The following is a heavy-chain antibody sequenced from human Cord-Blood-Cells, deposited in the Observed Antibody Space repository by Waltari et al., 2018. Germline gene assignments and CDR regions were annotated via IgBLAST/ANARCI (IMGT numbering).Heavy chain of an antibody. D-gene: IGHD3-9*01. CDR1: GFTFSSYA. J-gene: IGHJ4*02. CDR3: ARDSVRILTGSGADY. V-gene: IGHV3-30*04. CDR2: ISYDGSNK. Sequence: QVQLVESGGGVVQPGRSLRLSCAASGFTFSSYAMHWVRQAPGKGLEWVAVISYDGSNKYYADAVKGRFTISRDNSKNTLYLQTNSLRAEDTAVYYCARDSVRILTGSGADYWGQGTLVTVSS.